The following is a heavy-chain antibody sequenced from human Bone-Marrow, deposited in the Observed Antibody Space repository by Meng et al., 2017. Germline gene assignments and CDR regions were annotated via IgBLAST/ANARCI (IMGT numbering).Heavy chain of an antibody. J-gene: IGHJ4*02. Sequence: QVQLVPSGAEVKKPGASGKVSFKASGYTFTSYYMHWVRQAPGQGLEWMGIINPSGGSTSYAQKFQGRVTMARDTSTSTVYMELSSLRSEDTAVYYCARNNWNDVVTPFDYWGQGTLVTVSS. V-gene: IGHV1-46*01. CDR3: ARNNWNDVVTPFDY. CDR1: GYTFTSYY. D-gene: IGHD1-1*01. CDR2: INPSGGST.